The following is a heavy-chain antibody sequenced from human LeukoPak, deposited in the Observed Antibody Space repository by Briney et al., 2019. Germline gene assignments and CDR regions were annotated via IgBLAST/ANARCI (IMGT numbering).Heavy chain of an antibody. V-gene: IGHV3-30*18. Sequence: GGSLRLSCAASGFTFSSYGMHWVRQAPGKGLEWVAVISYDGSNKYYADSVKGRFTISRDNSKNTLYLQMNSLRAEDTAVYYCAKDSPPGALPGDESGGPTLGYWGQGTLVTVSS. CDR3: AKDSPPGALPGDESGGPTLGY. CDR2: ISYDGSNK. CDR1: GFTFSSYG. J-gene: IGHJ4*02. D-gene: IGHD3-16*01.